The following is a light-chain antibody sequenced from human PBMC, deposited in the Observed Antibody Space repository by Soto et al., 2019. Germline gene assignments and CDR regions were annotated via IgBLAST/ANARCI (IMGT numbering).Light chain of an antibody. V-gene: IGKV3-20*01. J-gene: IGKJ5*01. CDR2: GAS. Sequence: ENVLTQSPGTLSLSPGERATLSCRASQVTSRYLSWYQQRPGQAPRLLIYGASSRATGIPDRFSGSGSGTNFLLPISGLKQKNFAVYTCRHHGPYRTTFAKGTRLEI. CDR3: RHHGPYRTT. CDR1: QVTSRY.